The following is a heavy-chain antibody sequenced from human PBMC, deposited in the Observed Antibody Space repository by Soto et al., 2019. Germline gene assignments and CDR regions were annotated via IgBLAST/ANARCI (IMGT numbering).Heavy chain of an antibody. CDR1: CGSFSGYY. CDR2: INDRGSI. CDR3: ARESHDSLTGPPWVWYFDL. V-gene: IGHV4-34*01. Sequence: QVQLQQWGAGPLRPLETLSLTCGVSCGSFSGYYWAWIRPSPGKGLEWIGAINDRGSITYNPSLTSRASISVDTSKEHCSGNLRSVTAADSGVYFWARESHDSLTGPPWVWYFDLWGRGTLVTV. J-gene: IGHJ2*01. D-gene: IGHD3-9*01.